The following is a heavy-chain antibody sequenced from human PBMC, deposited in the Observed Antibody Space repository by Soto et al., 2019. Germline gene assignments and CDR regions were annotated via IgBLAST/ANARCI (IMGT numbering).Heavy chain of an antibody. CDR2: ISWTSGRI. Sequence: DVHLVESGGGLVQPGRSLRLACAASGFTFDDYAMHWVRQGPGKGLEWVSGISWTSGRIDYADSVKGRFTISRDNAKKTLHLKIISLRGEDTAWYYCAKDIWEYGSRWCYFDNWGRGTLVTVSS. CDR1: GFTFDDYA. J-gene: IGHJ4*02. V-gene: IGHV3-9*01. CDR3: AKDIWEYGSRWCYFDN. D-gene: IGHD6-19*01.